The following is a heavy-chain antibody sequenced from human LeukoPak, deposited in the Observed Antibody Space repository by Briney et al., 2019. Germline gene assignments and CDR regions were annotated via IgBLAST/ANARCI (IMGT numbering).Heavy chain of an antibody. V-gene: IGHV3-15*01. CDR2: IRTKIDGETR. J-gene: IGHJ6*02. CDR3: TTERNWELLRPLGMDI. CDR1: GFNFNYVW. Sequence: GGSLRLSCAASGFNFNYVWMSWVRQAPGKGLEWVGRIRTKIDGETRDYAAPVKGRFTISRDDSETTLYLQMNSLKTEDSAVYYCTTERNWELLRPLGMDIWGQGTTVTVSS. D-gene: IGHD1-26*01.